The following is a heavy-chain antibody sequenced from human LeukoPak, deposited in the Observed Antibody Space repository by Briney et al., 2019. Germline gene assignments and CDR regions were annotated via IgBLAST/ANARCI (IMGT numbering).Heavy chain of an antibody. D-gene: IGHD3-22*01. CDR1: GGSISSYY. J-gene: IGHJ3*02. CDR3: ARDPPYYYDSSGDDAFDI. Sequence: SXXLSLTCTVSGGSISSYYWSWIRQPARKGLEWIGRIYTSGSTNYNPSLKSRVTMSVDTSKNQFSMKLSSVTAADMAVYYCARDPPYYYDSSGDDAFDICGQGTMVTVSS. CDR2: IYTSGST. V-gene: IGHV4-4*07.